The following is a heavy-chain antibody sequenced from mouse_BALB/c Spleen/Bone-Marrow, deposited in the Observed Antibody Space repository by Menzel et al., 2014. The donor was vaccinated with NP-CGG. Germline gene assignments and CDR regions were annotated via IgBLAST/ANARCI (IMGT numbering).Heavy chain of an antibody. J-gene: IGHJ2*01. CDR1: GFTSSAYS. Sequence: LQQSGGGLVKPGGSLKLSCAASGFTSSAYSMSWVRQTPEKRLEWVATISSGGHDTYYSESVKGRFTISRDNVKNTLYLQMDSLRSVDSAVYYCSKDGGYDYSYYFDYWGQGTTLTVSS. CDR2: ISSGGHDT. D-gene: IGHD2-4*01. V-gene: IGHV5-6-4*01. CDR3: SKDGGYDYSYYFDY.